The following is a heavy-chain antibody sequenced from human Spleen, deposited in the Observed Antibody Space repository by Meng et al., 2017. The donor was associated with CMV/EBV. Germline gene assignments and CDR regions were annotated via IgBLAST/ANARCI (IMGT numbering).Heavy chain of an antibody. CDR3: ATPRYSGSPHDAFDI. D-gene: IGHD1-26*01. J-gene: IGHJ3*02. CDR2: IYPGDSDT. Sequence: GGSLRLSCKGSGYNFTNYWIAWVRQMPGKGLEWMSIIYPGDSDTRYSPSFQGQVTISADKSISTAYLQWSSLKASDTAMYYCATPRYSGSPHDAFDIWGQGAMVTVSS. V-gene: IGHV5-51*01. CDR1: GYNFTNYW.